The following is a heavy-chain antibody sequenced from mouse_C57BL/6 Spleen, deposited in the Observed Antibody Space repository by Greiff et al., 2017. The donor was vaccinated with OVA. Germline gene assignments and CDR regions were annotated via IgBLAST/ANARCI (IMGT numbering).Heavy chain of an antibody. CDR1: GYTFTNYW. CDR2: IYPGGGYT. CDR3: ARSITTVVASYYFDY. V-gene: IGHV1-63*01. J-gene: IGHJ2*01. Sequence: VQLQQSGAELVRPGTSVKMSCKASGYTFTNYWIGWAKQRPGHGLEWIGDIYPGGGYTNYNEKFKGKATLTADNSSSTAYMQFSSLTSEDSAIYYCARSITTVVASYYFDYWGQGTTLTVSS. D-gene: IGHD1-1*01.